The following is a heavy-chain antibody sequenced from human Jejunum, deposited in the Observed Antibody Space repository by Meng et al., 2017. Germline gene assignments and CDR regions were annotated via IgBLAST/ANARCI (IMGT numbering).Heavy chain of an antibody. CDR2: INPNSGDT. Sequence: ASVKVSCKTSGYTFTGYYIHWVRQAPGQGLEWLGRINPNSGDTNYLQKLQGRVTVTRDTSINTTYMELSSPRSDDTGVYYCARNWGRGLDFWGQGTMVTVSS. D-gene: IGHD7-27*01. CDR3: ARNWGRGLDF. CDR1: GYTFTGYY. J-gene: IGHJ4*02. V-gene: IGHV1-2*05.